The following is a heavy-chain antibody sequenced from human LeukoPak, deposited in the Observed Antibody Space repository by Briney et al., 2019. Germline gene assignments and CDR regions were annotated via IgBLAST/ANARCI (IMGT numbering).Heavy chain of an antibody. V-gene: IGHV3-74*01. CDR3: ARGGYGDFV. Sequence: GGSLRLSCAASGFTFSSYSMYWVRQAPGEGLVWVSRINGDGSIITYADSVKGRFTISRDNAKNTLYLQMNSLRAEDTAVCYCARGGYGDFVWGQGTLVTVSS. J-gene: IGHJ4*02. CDR1: GFTFSSYS. D-gene: IGHD4-17*01. CDR2: INGDGSII.